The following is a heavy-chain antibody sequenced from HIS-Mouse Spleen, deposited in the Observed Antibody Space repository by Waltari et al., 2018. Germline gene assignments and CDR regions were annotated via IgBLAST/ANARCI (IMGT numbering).Heavy chain of an antibody. V-gene: IGHV4-39*07. CDR3: AREIPYSSSWYDWYFDL. D-gene: IGHD6-13*01. Sequence: QLQLQESGPGLVKPSETLSLTCTVSGGSISSSRYDWAWIRQPPGKGLEWIGSVYYSGSTYYNPSLKSRVTISVDTSKNQFSLKLSSVTAADTAVYYCAREIPYSSSWYDWYFDLWGRGTLVTVSS. CDR1: GGSISSSRYD. J-gene: IGHJ2*01. CDR2: VYYSGST.